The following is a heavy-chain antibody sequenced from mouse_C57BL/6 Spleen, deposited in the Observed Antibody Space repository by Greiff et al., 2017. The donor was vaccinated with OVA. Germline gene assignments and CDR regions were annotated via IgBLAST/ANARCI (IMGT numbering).Heavy chain of an antibody. CDR2: INPGSGGT. J-gene: IGHJ2*01. D-gene: IGHD2-3*01. Sequence: QVQLQQSGAELVRPGTSVKVSCKASGYAFTNYLIEWVKQRPGQGLEWIGVINPGSGGTNYNEKFKGQATLTADKSSSTAYMQLSSLTSEDSAVYVCARAIYDGYYVDYWGQGTTLTVSS. V-gene: IGHV1-54*01. CDR3: ARAIYDGYYVDY. CDR1: GYAFTNYL.